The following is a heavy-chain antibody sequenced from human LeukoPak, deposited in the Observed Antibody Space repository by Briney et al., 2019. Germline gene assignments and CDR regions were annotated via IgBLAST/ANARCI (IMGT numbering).Heavy chain of an antibody. CDR1: GGSISSYY. V-gene: IGHV4-59*01. Sequence: SETLSLTCTVSGGSISSYYWSWTRQPPGKGLEWIGYIYYSGSTNDNPSLKSRVTISVDTSKNQFSLKLSSVTAADTAVYYCARGGVVPAAYYYYMDVWGKGTTVTVSS. J-gene: IGHJ6*03. CDR2: IYYSGST. CDR3: ARGGVVPAAYYYYMDV. D-gene: IGHD2-2*01.